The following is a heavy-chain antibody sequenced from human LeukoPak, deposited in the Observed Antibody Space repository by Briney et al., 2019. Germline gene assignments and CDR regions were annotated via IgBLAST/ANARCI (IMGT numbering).Heavy chain of an antibody. J-gene: IGHJ4*02. CDR3: ARGVVIAPQTFDY. CDR1: GGSFNDYY. Sequence: SETLSLTCAVYGGSFNDYYWNWLRQPPGKGLEWIGEINLRGSTTYNPSLKSRVTISLDESKNQFSLKLSSVTAADTAVYYCARGVVIAPQTFDYWGQGTLVTVSS. CDR2: INLRGST. D-gene: IGHD2-21*01. V-gene: IGHV4-34*01.